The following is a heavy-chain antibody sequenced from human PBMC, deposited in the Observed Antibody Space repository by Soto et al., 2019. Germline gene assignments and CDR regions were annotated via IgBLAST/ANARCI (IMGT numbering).Heavy chain of an antibody. CDR3: ARDGYCSSTSCEPHHNWFHP. Sequence: EVQLVESGGGLVQPGGSLRLSCAASGFTFSSYSMNWVRQAPGKGLEWVSYISSSSSTIYYADAVKGRFTISRDNAKNSPYMLMNSLRDEDTAVYYCARDGYCSSTSCEPHHNWFHPWGQGTLVTVSS. CDR1: GFTFSSYS. V-gene: IGHV3-48*02. CDR2: ISSSSSTI. J-gene: IGHJ5*02. D-gene: IGHD2-2*03.